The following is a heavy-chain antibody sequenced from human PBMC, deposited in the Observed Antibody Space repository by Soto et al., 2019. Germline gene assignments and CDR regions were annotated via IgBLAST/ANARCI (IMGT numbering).Heavy chain of an antibody. V-gene: IGHV4-4*02. Sequence: SETLSLTCAVSGGSISSSYWWTWVRQAPGKGLQWIGEIYHSGITNYNPSLRSRVSMSVDKSNNEFSLSLTSVTAADTAVYYCARAGKRTLFDYWGQGTLVTVSS. CDR2: IYHSGIT. CDR3: ARAGKRTLFDY. J-gene: IGHJ4*02. CDR1: GGSISSSYW.